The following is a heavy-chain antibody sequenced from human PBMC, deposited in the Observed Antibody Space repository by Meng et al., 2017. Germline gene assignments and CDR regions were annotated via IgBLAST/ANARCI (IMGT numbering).Heavy chain of an antibody. CDR2: ISYDGSNK. J-gene: IGHJ4*02. Sequence: QVQLVESGGGVVQPGRSLRLSCAASGITFSSYAMHWVRQAPGKGLEWVAVISYDGSNKYYADSVKGRFTISRDNSKNTLYLQMNSLRAEDTAVYYCASMGYWGQGTLVTVAS. D-gene: IGHD3-10*01. CDR1: GITFSSYA. V-gene: IGHV3-30*01. CDR3: ASMGY.